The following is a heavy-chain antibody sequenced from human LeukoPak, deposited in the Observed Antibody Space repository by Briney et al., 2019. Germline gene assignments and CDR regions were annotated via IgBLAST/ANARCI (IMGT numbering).Heavy chain of an antibody. CDR3: ARHDYGDYVGYFDY. CDR2: INPNSGGT. D-gene: IGHD4-17*01. CDR1: GYTFTGYY. Sequence: GASVKVSCKASGYTFTGYYMRWVRQAPGQGLEWMGWINPNSGGTNYAQKFQGRVTMTRDTSISTAYMELSRLRSDDTAVYYCARHDYGDYVGYFDYWGQGTLVTVS. J-gene: IGHJ4*02. V-gene: IGHV1-2*02.